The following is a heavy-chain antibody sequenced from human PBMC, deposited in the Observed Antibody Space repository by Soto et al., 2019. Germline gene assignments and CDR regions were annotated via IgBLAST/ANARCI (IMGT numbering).Heavy chain of an antibody. CDR3: ARAPMSAYYHDQ. V-gene: IGHV4-31*03. CDR1: GGSISSGAYF. Sequence: QVQLQESGPGLVKPSQTLSLTCTVSGGSISSGAYFWSWIRQHPGRGLEWIGYIYYSGSTYYNPSLKSRATISVDTSKKQCSLKLSSVTAADTAVYYFARAPMSAYYHDQWGQGTLVTVSS. D-gene: IGHD3-3*01. J-gene: IGHJ4*02. CDR2: IYYSGST.